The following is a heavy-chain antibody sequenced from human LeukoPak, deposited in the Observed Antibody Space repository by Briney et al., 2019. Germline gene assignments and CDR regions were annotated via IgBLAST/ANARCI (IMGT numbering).Heavy chain of an antibody. V-gene: IGHV3-48*03. Sequence: GGTLRLSCAASGFTFSSYEMNWVRQAPGKGMEGVSYISSSGSTIYYADSVKGGFTISRDNAKNSLYLQTNSLRAEDTALYYCARVPLPGYSKGHYWGQGTLVSVSS. CDR1: GFTFSSYE. D-gene: IGHD4-11*01. J-gene: IGHJ4*02. CDR2: ISSSGSTI. CDR3: ARVPLPGYSKGHY.